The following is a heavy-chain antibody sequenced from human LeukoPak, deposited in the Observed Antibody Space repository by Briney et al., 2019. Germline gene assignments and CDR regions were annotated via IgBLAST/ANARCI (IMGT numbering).Heavy chain of an antibody. CDR1: GFTFSSSA. J-gene: IGHJ4*02. D-gene: IGHD6-19*01. CDR3: AKDRGWAVAGLDY. V-gene: IGHV3-23*01. Sequence: PGGSLRLSCAASGFTFSSSAMSWVRQVPGKGLEWVSAISGSGGSTYYADSVKGRFTISRDNSKYTLYLQMNSLRAEDTAVYYCAKDRGWAVAGLDYWGQGALVTVSS. CDR2: ISGSGGST.